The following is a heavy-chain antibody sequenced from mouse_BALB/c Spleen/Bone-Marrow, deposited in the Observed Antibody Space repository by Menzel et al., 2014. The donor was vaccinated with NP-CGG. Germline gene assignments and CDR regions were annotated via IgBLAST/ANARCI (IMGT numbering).Heavy chain of an antibody. V-gene: IGHV14-3*02. D-gene: IGHD2-14*01. Sequence: VQLQQPGAELVKPGASVKLSCTASGFNIKDTYIHWVKQRPEQGLEWIGRIDPANGNTKYDPKFQGKATITADTSSSTAYLYLSRLTSEDTAGYYCARYRLGTYFDYWGQGTTLTVSS. J-gene: IGHJ2*01. CDR2: IDPANGNT. CDR1: GFNIKDTY. CDR3: ARYRLGTYFDY.